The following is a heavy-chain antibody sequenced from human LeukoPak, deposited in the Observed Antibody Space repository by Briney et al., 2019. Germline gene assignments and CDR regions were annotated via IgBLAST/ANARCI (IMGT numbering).Heavy chain of an antibody. CDR1: GFSFNNYA. J-gene: IGHJ5*02. Sequence: GGSLRLSCAASGFSFNNYAMSWVRQAPGKGLEWVSAISTTGGSTYYADSVKGRFTISRDNSKNTLYLQMTNLRAADTAVYYCAKDLSRAVAADWFDPWDQGSLVTVSS. CDR3: AKDLSRAVAADWFDP. D-gene: IGHD6-19*01. CDR2: ISTTGGST. V-gene: IGHV3-23*01.